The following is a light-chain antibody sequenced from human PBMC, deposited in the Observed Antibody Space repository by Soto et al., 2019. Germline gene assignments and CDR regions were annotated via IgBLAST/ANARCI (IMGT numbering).Light chain of an antibody. Sequence: DIQMTQSPSSLSASVGDRVIITSRASQGIGDDLGWYQQKPGKAPKRLIYAASSLQSGVPSRFSGSGSGTDFTLTISSLQPDDFASFYCLQHNTFPWTFGAGTKVEVK. J-gene: IGKJ1*01. CDR1: QGIGDD. V-gene: IGKV1-17*01. CDR3: LQHNTFPWT. CDR2: AAS.